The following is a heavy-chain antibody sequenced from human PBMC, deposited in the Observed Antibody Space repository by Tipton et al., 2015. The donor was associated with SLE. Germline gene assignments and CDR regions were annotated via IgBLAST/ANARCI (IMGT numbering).Heavy chain of an antibody. CDR3: ARDGDGSDY. Sequence: TLSLTCSVYGDSLSGQYWSWIRQPPGKGLEWIGEVFRGGSTNYSPSLESRVTITVDMSKNQFSLRLISVTAADTAVYYCARDGDGSDYWGQGTLVTVSS. J-gene: IGHJ4*02. CDR1: GDSLSGQY. D-gene: IGHD6-25*01. V-gene: IGHV4-34*12. CDR2: VFRGGST.